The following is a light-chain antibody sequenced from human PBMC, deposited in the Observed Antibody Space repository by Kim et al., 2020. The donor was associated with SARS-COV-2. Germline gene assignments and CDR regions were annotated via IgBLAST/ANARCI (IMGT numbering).Light chain of an antibody. J-gene: IGKJ2*01. CDR3: QQYDTYPYT. CDR2: KAS. CDR1: QSINSW. Sequence: DIQMTQSPSTLSASVRDRVTITCRASQSINSWLAWYQQKPGKAPKVLIYKASSLESGVPSRFSGTGSGAEFTHTISILQPDDFATYYCQQYDTYPYTLGQGTKLEI. V-gene: IGKV1-5*03.